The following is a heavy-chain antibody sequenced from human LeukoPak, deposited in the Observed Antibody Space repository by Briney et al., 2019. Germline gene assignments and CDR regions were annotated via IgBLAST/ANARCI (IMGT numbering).Heavy chain of an antibody. Sequence: PGGSLRLSCAASGFTFSDHYMSWIRQAPGKGLEWVSYISRSGSNTYYADSVKGRFTISRDNAKNSLYLQMNSLRAEDTAVYYCARVTMVRGVIIRVSDYWGQGTLVTVSS. CDR3: ARVTMVRGVIIRVSDY. V-gene: IGHV3-11*04. J-gene: IGHJ4*02. CDR1: GFTFSDHY. D-gene: IGHD3-10*01. CDR2: ISRSGSNT.